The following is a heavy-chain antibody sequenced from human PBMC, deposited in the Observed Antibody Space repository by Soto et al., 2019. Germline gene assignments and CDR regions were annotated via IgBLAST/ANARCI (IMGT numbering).Heavy chain of an antibody. V-gene: IGHV3-23*01. D-gene: IGHD6-19*01. Sequence: EVQLSESGGGLVQPGGSLRLSCAVSGFSFAGYAMSWVRQAPGKGLEWVSGISGGGASTYYAGSVKGRFTISRDNSGYTVYLQMNSLIAEDTAVYYCAKGQGFSAYYYGMDVRGQGTAVTVSS. J-gene: IGHJ6*02. CDR1: GFSFAGYA. CDR2: ISGGGAST. CDR3: AKGQGFSAYYYGMDV.